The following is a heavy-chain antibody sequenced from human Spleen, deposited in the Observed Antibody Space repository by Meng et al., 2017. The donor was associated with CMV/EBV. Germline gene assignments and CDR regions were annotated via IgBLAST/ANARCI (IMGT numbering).Heavy chain of an antibody. CDR3: ARGGGNWGYFDY. V-gene: IGHV3-74*01. Sequence: GESLKISCAASGFTFSSYWMHWVRQTPGKGLVWVSRINSDGSSTNYADSVKGRFTISRDNAKNTLYLQMNSLRAEDTAVYYCARGGGNWGYFDYWGQGTLVTVSS. CDR1: GFTFSSYW. D-gene: IGHD2-15*01. CDR2: INSDGSST. J-gene: IGHJ4*02.